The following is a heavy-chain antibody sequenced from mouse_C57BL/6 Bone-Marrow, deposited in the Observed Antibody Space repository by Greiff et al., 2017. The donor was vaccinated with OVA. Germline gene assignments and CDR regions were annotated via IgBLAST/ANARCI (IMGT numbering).Heavy chain of an antibody. CDR1: GFTFSDYY. Sequence: EVNLVESGGGLVQPGGSLKLSCAASGFTFSDYYMYWVRQTPEQRLEWVAYISNGGGSTYYPDTVKGRFTISRDNAKNTLYLQMRRLKYEDTAMYYCARQNCYGSSHYYYAMDYWGQGTSVTVSS. D-gene: IGHD1-1*01. J-gene: IGHJ4*01. CDR3: ARQNCYGSSHYYYAMDY. CDR2: ISNGGGST. V-gene: IGHV5-12*01.